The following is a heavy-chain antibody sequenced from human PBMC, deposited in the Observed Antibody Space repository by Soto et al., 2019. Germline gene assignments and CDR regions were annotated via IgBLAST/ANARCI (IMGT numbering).Heavy chain of an antibody. CDR1: GYTFTSYY. Sequence: ASVKVSCKASGYTFTSYYMHCVRQAPGQGLEWMGILNPSGGSTNYAQKFQGRVTMTRDTSTSTVYIELNSLRPEDTAVYYCAKNAMGIGYFYVFFDYWGQGTLVTVSS. CDR3: AKNAMGIGYFYVFFDY. CDR2: LNPSGGST. J-gene: IGHJ4*02. D-gene: IGHD3-22*01. V-gene: IGHV1-46*01.